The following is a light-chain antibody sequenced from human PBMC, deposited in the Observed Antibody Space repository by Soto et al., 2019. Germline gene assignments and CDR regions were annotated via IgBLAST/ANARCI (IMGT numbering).Light chain of an antibody. CDR2: STS. J-gene: IGLJ1*01. CDR1: SSNIGSNT. V-gene: IGLV1-44*01. Sequence: QSVLTQQPSASGTPGQIVAISCSGCSSNIGSNTVTWYQQLPGTAPKLLIYSTSQRSSGVPGRFSGSKSGASASLSISGLQSEDEADYYCAAWDDRLDVYVFGTGTKVTVL. CDR3: AAWDDRLDVYV.